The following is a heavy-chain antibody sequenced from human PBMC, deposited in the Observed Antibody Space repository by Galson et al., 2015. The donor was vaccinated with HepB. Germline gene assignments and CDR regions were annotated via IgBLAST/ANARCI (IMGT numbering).Heavy chain of an antibody. D-gene: IGHD2-2*01. CDR3: ARGRLTVNQLLDSWFDP. Sequence: SVKVSCKASGYTFTSYAMHWVRQAPGQRLEWMGWINAGNGNTKYSQKFQGRVTITRDTSASTAYMELSSLRSEDTAVYYCARGRLTVNQLLDSWFDPWGQGTLVTVSS. V-gene: IGHV1-3*01. CDR2: INAGNGNT. J-gene: IGHJ5*02. CDR1: GYTFTSYA.